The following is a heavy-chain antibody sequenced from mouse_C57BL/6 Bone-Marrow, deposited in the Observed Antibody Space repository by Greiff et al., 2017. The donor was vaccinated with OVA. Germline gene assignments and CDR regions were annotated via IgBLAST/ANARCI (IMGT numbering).Heavy chain of an antibody. Sequence: VKLQESGPELVKPGASVKISCKASGYTFTDYYINWVKQRPGQGLEWIGWIFPGSGSTYYNEKFKGKATLTVDKSSSTAYMLLSSLTSEDSAVYFCARPGDYDYFYYAMDYWGQGTSVTVSS. CDR1: GYTFTDYY. CDR3: ARPGDYDYFYYAMDY. D-gene: IGHD2-4*01. J-gene: IGHJ4*01. V-gene: IGHV1-75*01. CDR2: IFPGSGST.